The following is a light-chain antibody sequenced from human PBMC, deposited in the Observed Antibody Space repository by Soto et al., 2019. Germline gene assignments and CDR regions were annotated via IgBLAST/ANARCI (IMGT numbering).Light chain of an antibody. CDR1: QSISAW. J-gene: IGKJ1*01. CDR2: DPS. CDR3: QQYENYWT. V-gene: IGKV1-5*01. Sequence: DIQMTQSPSTLSATAGDRVTITCRASQSISAWLAWYQQKPGKAPKLLIYDPSNLESGVPSRISGSGSGTEFTLTISNLQPDDFATHYCQQYENYWTFGQGTKVEIK.